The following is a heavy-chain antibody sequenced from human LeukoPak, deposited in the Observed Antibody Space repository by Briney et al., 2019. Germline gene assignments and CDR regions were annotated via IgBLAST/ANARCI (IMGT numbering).Heavy chain of an antibody. D-gene: IGHD3-3*01. V-gene: IGHV1-24*01. CDR1: GYTLTELS. Sequence: ASVKVSCKVSGYTLTELSMHWVRQAPGKGLEWMGGFDPEDGETIYAQKFQGRVTMTEDTSTDTAYMELSSLRSEDTAVYYCATGRITIFGVVIRVEYYFDFWGQGTLVTVSS. CDR3: ATGRITIFGVVIRVEYYFDF. J-gene: IGHJ4*02. CDR2: FDPEDGET.